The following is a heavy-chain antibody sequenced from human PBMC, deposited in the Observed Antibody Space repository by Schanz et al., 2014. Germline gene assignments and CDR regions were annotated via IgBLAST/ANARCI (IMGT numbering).Heavy chain of an antibody. Sequence: QVQLVQSGTQVKKPGASVKVSCKASGYTLSAYSLHWVRQAPGQGLEWMGIVNPSVRGTHFAREFQGRVTVTSDTSTSTVYMELSSLRSEDTAVYYCAGAFDSSGYYFDYWGQGTLVNVSS. J-gene: IGHJ4*02. CDR2: VNPSVRGT. V-gene: IGHV1-46*03. CDR3: AGAFDSSGYYFDY. CDR1: GYTLSAYS. D-gene: IGHD3-22*01.